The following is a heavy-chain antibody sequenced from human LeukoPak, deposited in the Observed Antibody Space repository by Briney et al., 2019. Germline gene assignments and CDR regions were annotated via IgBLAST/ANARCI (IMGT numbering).Heavy chain of an antibody. J-gene: IGHJ4*02. CDR2: INHSGST. V-gene: IGHV4-34*01. CDR3: ARRTSRFIAAAGGYYFDY. CDR1: GGSFSGYY. D-gene: IGHD6-13*01. Sequence: SETLSLTCAVYGGSFSGYYWSWIRQPPGKGLEWIGEINHSGSTNYNPSLESRVTISVDTSKNQFSLKLSSVTAADTAVYYCARRTSRFIAAAGGYYFDYWGQGTLVTVSS.